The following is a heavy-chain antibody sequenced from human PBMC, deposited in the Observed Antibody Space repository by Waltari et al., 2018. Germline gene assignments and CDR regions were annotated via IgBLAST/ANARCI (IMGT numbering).Heavy chain of an antibody. D-gene: IGHD3-22*01. CDR2: ISPTFGTA. Sequence: QVQLVQSGAEVKKPGSSVKVSCKASGGTFSSYAISWVRQAPGQGLEWMGGISPTFGTANYAQKFQGRGTITADESTSTAYMELSSLRSEDTAVYYCARGYYYDSSGYFHYWGQGTLVTVSS. CDR3: ARGYYYDSSGYFHY. J-gene: IGHJ4*02. CDR1: GGTFSSYA. V-gene: IGHV1-69*01.